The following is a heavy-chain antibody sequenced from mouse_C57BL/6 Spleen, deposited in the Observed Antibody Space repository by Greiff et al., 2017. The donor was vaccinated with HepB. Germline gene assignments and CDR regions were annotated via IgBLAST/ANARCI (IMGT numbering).Heavy chain of an antibody. V-gene: IGHV3-6*01. CDR3: ARESNYPAWFAY. J-gene: IGHJ3*01. CDR2: ISYDGSN. CDR1: GYSITSGYY. Sequence: DVKLQESGPGLVKPSQSLSLTCSVTGYSITSGYYWNWIRQFPGNKLEWMGYISYDGSNNYNPSLKNRISITRDTSKNQFFLKLNSVTTEDTATYYCARESNYPAWFAYWGQGTLVTVSA. D-gene: IGHD2-5*01.